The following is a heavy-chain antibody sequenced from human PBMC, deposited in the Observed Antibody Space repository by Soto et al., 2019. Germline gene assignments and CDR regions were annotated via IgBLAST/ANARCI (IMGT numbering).Heavy chain of an antibody. CDR1: GYTFTSYY. V-gene: IGHV1-46*01. D-gene: IGHD5-18*01. J-gene: IGHJ3*02. Sequence: ASVKVSRKASGYTFTSYYMHWVRQAPGQGLEWMGIINPSGGSTSYAQKFQGRVTMTRDTSTSTVYMELSSPRSEDTAVYYCARDQGTAMPYDAFDIWGQGTMVTVSS. CDR3: ARDQGTAMPYDAFDI. CDR2: INPSGGST.